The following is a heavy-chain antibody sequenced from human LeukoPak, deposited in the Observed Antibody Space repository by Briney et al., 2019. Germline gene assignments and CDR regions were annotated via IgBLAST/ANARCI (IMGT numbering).Heavy chain of an antibody. D-gene: IGHD3-9*01. CDR2: VSNSGGST. V-gene: IGHV3-23*01. CDR3: AKAILTTYYFFDY. CDR1: GFTFSSYG. J-gene: IGHJ4*02. Sequence: GGSLRLSCAASGFTFSSYGMSWVRQAPGKGPEWVSAVSNSGGSTSYADSVKDRFTISRDNSKNTLCLQMNSLRAEDTAVYYCAKAILTTYYFFDYWGQGTLVTVSS.